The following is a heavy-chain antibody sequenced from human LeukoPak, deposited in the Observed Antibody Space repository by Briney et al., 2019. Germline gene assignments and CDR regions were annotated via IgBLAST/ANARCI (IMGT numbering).Heavy chain of an antibody. CDR2: INSDGSST. D-gene: IGHD4-23*01. CDR1: GFTFSSYW. J-gene: IGHJ4*02. Sequence: GGSLRLSCAASGFTFSSYWMHWVRQAPGKGLVWVSRINSDGSSTSYAVSVKGRFTISRDNAKNTLYLQMNSLRAEDTAVYYCARDDYGGNLDYWGQGTLVTVSS. V-gene: IGHV3-74*01. CDR3: ARDDYGGNLDY.